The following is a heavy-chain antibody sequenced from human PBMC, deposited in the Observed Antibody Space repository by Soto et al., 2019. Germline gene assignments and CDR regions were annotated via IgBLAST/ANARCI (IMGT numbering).Heavy chain of an antibody. CDR1: GFTFSSYS. D-gene: IGHD5-18*01. Sequence: EVQLVESGGGLVKPGGSLRLSCAASGFTFSSYSMNWVRQAPGKGLEWVSSISSSSSYIYYADSVKGRFTISRDNAKNSLYLQMNSLRAEDTAVYYCARGDVDTAMVFDYWGQGTLVTVSS. CDR2: ISSSSSYI. J-gene: IGHJ4*02. CDR3: ARGDVDTAMVFDY. V-gene: IGHV3-21*01.